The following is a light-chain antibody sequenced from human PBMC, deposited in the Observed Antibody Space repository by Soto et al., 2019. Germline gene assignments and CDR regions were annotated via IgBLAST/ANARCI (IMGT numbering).Light chain of an antibody. V-gene: IGKV3-15*01. J-gene: IGKJ1*01. CDR3: QQYNNWPPA. CDR1: QSVSGN. Sequence: EIVMAQSLATLSVSPGERATLSCRASQSVSGNLAWYQQKPGQAPRLLIYGASTRATGIPARFSGSGSGTEFTLTISSLQSEDFAVYYCQQYNNWPPAFGQGTKVEIK. CDR2: GAS.